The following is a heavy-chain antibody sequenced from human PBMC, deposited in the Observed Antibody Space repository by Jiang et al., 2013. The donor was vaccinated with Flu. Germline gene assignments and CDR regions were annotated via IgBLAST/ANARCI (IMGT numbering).Heavy chain of an antibody. V-gene: IGHV1-69*01. Sequence: GAEVKKPGSSVKVSCKASGGTFSSYAISWVRQAPGQGLEWMGGIIPIFGTANYAQKFQGRVTITADESTSTAYMELSSLRSEDTAVYYCARGVGCSSTSCYEETYYYYGMDVWGQGTTVTVSS. D-gene: IGHD2-2*01. J-gene: IGHJ6*02. CDR1: GGTFSSYA. CDR3: ARGVGCSSTSCYEETYYYYGMDV. CDR2: IIPIFGTA.